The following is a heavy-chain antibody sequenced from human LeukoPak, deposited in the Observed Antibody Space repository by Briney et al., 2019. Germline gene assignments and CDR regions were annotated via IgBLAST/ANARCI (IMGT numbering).Heavy chain of an antibody. CDR1: GFTFSSYG. CDR2: IWYDGSNK. Sequence: GGSLRLSCAASGFTFSSYGMHWVRQAPGKGLEWVAVIWYDGSNKYYADSVKGRFTISRDNSKNTLYLQMNSLRAEDTAVYYCAKPMSGTVYFDYWGQGTLVTVSS. CDR3: AKPMSGTVYFDY. J-gene: IGHJ4*02. V-gene: IGHV3-33*06. D-gene: IGHD3-3*01.